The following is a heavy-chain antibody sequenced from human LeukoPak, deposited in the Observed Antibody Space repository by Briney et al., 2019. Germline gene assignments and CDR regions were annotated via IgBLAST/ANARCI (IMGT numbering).Heavy chain of an antibody. CDR2: INHSGRST. D-gene: IGHD2-2*01. CDR1: GGSLSNYY. CDR3: ARALYCSSTTCAGPFQI. J-gene: IGHJ4*03. Sequence: PSETLSLTRAVYGGSLSNYYWSWIRQPPGKGLEWVGQINHSGRSTYYNPSLKGRVTISVDSSKTQFSLKVNSVTAADTAIHYCARALYCSSTTCAGPFQIWGQGTLVTVSS. V-gene: IGHV4-34*01.